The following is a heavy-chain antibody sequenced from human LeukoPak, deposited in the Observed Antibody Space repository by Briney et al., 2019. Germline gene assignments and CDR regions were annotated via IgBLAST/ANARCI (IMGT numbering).Heavy chain of an antibody. D-gene: IGHD1-20*01. CDR2: INPNSGGT. CDR1: GYTFTSYY. CDR3: ARGVTGTTTRNWFDP. J-gene: IGHJ5*02. Sequence: GASVKVSCKASGYTFTSYYMHWVRQAPGQGLEWMGWINPNSGGTNYAQKFQGRVTMTRDTSISTAYMELSRLRSDDTAVYYCARGVTGTTTRNWFDPWGQGTLVTVSS. V-gene: IGHV1-2*02.